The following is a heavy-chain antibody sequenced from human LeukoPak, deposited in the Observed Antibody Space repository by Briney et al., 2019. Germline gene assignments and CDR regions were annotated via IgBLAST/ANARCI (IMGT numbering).Heavy chain of an antibody. CDR3: ARRTFGGVIAY. V-gene: IGHV4-38-2*02. CDR1: GSSISSGYY. J-gene: IGHJ4*02. D-gene: IGHD3-16*02. CDR2: INHSGST. Sequence: SETLSLTCIVSGSSISSGYYWGWIRQPPGKGLEWIGEINHSGSTNYSPSLKSRVTLSVDTSKNQFSLRLSSVTAADTAVYYCARRTFGGVIAYWGQGTLVTVSS.